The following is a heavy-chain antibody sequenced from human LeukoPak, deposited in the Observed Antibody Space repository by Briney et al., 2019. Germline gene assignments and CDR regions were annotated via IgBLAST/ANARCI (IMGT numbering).Heavy chain of an antibody. CDR1: VGSISSYY. D-gene: IGHD3-10*01. CDR3: ARAILTYDYGSGSLDY. Sequence: SETLSLTCTVSVGSISSYYWSWIRQPPGRGLEWIGYIYYSESTNYNPSLKSRVTISVDTSKNQFSLKLSSVSAADTAVYYCARAILTYDYGSGSLDYWGQGTLVTVSS. CDR2: IYYSEST. J-gene: IGHJ4*02. V-gene: IGHV4-59*01.